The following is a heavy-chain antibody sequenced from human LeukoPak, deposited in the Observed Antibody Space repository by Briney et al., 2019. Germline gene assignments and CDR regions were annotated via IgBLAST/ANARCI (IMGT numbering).Heavy chain of an antibody. D-gene: IGHD3-22*01. V-gene: IGHV4-34*01. CDR2: INHSGST. CDR3: ARRGLNYYDSSGYYHY. J-gene: IGHJ4*02. CDR1: GGSFSGYY. Sequence: SETLSLTCAVYGGSFSGYYWSWIRRPPGKGLEWTGEINHSGSTNYNPSLKSRVTISVDTSKNQFSLKLSSVTAADTAVYYCARRGLNYYDSSGYYHYWGQGTLVTVSP.